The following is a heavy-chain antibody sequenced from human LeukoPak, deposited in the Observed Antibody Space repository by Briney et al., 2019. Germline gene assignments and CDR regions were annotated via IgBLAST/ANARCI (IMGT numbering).Heavy chain of an antibody. J-gene: IGHJ6*03. CDR3: ARGSSGSYYYYMDV. Sequence: PGGSLRLSCAASGFTFSSYGMHWVRQAPGKGLEWVTFIRFDGSKKYYADSVKGRFTISRDNSKNTLYLQMNSLRAEDTAVYYCARGSSGSYYYYMDVWGKGTTVTISS. CDR1: GFTFSSYG. D-gene: IGHD3-22*01. V-gene: IGHV3-30*02. CDR2: IRFDGSKK.